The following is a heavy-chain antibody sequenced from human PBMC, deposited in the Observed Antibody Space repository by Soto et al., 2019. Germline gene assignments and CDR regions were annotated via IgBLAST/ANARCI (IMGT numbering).Heavy chain of an antibody. CDR3: ARDTARFLAYGMDV. CDR2: IWNDGSNK. V-gene: IGHV3-33*01. J-gene: IGHJ6*02. CDR1: GFTFSSYG. Sequence: GGSLRLSCAASGFTFSSYGMHWVRQAPGKGLEWVAVIWNDGSNKYYADSVKGRFTISRDNSKNTLYLQMNSLRAEDTAVYYCARDTARFLAYGMDVWGQGTTVTVSS. D-gene: IGHD3-3*01.